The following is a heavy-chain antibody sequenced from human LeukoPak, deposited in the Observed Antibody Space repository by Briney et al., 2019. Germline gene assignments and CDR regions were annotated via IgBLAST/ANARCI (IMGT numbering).Heavy chain of an antibody. CDR3: ARHLYYSYVDY. Sequence: PSETLSLTCAVYGGSFSGYYWSWIRQPPGKGLEWIGEINHSGSTNYNPSLKSRVTISVDTSKNQFSLKLSSVTAADTAVYFCARHLYYSYVDYWGQGTLVTVSS. CDR2: INHSGST. J-gene: IGHJ4*02. D-gene: IGHD3-10*01. CDR1: GGSFSGYY. V-gene: IGHV4-34*01.